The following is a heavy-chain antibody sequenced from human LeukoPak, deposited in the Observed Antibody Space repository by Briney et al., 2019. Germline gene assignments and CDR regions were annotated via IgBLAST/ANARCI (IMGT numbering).Heavy chain of an antibody. Sequence: SETLSLTCTVSGGSISSYYWSWIRQPPGKGLEWIGYIYYSGSTNYNPSLKSRVTISVDTSKNQFSLKLSSVTAADTAVYYCARGAEAAAGNWFDPWGQGTLVTVSS. J-gene: IGHJ5*02. D-gene: IGHD6-13*01. CDR3: ARGAEAAAGNWFDP. V-gene: IGHV4-59*12. CDR2: IYYSGST. CDR1: GGSISSYY.